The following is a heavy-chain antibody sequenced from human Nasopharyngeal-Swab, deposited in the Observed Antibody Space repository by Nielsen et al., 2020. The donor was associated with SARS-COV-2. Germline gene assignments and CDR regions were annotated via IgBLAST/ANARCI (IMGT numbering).Heavy chain of an antibody. CDR3: ARIAGTFAFVDY. Sequence: SETLSLTCAVYGESFSGYYWSWIRQPPGKGLEWIGEINHSGRTNYNPSLKSRVTTSVDTSKNQFSLKLSSVTAADTAVYYCARIAGTFAFVDYWGQGTLVTVSS. CDR2: INHSGRT. D-gene: IGHD6-13*01. V-gene: IGHV4-34*01. J-gene: IGHJ4*02. CDR1: GESFSGYY.